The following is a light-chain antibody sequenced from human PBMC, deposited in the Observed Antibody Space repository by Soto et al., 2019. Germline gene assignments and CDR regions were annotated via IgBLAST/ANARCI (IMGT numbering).Light chain of an antibody. CDR3: QHFGNSLWT. CDR2: GAS. J-gene: IGKJ1*01. CDR1: QSVASRN. Sequence: EIVRTQSPGTLSLSPGERATLSCRASQSVASRNLAWYQQKSGQAPRLLIYGASSRAIHTPDRFSGSGSGTDFTLTIRGMETEDFAVYYCQHFGNSLWTFGQGTKVDIK. V-gene: IGKV3-20*01.